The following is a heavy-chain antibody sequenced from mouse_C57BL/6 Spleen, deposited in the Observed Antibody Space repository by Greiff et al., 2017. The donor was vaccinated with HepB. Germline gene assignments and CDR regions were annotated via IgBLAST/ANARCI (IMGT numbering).Heavy chain of an antibody. D-gene: IGHD1-1*01. CDR1: GYTFTSYW. V-gene: IGHV1-64*01. Sequence: VQLQQPGAELVKPGASVKLSCKASGYTFTSYWMHWVKQRPGQGLEWIGMIHPNSGSTNYNEKFKSKATLTVDKSSSTAYMQLSSLTSEDSAVYYCARWAITTVVARSNWGQGTTLTVSS. CDR2: IHPNSGST. J-gene: IGHJ2*01. CDR3: ARWAITTVVARSN.